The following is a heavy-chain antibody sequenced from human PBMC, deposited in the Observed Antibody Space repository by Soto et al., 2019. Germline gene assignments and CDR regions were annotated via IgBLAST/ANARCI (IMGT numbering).Heavy chain of an antibody. J-gene: IGHJ5*02. Sequence: QVQLVQSGAEVKKPGASVKVSCKASGYTFTSYDINWVRQATGQGLEWMGWMIPDSGKTGYAKKFQGRLTMTRNTTISKANSEQSSLRPENTAVDYCAGGNGGSYDCVDPWGQGTLVTVCS. V-gene: IGHV1-8*01. CDR1: GYTFTSYD. CDR3: AGGNGGSYDCVDP. CDR2: MIPDSGKT. D-gene: IGHD2-15*01.